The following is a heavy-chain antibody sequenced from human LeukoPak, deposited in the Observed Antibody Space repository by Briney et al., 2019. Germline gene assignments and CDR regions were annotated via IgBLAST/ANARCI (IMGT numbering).Heavy chain of an antibody. J-gene: IGHJ6*04. Sequence: SETLPLTCTVSGGSISSGNYYWSWIRQPAGKGLEWIGHIYISGSTNYNPSLMSRVTISLDTSKNQFSLKLSSVTAADTAVYYCARGRTYGSGSYDWGKGTTVTISS. D-gene: IGHD3-10*01. CDR2: IYISGST. CDR1: GGSISSGNYY. CDR3: ARGRTYGSGSYD. V-gene: IGHV4-61*09.